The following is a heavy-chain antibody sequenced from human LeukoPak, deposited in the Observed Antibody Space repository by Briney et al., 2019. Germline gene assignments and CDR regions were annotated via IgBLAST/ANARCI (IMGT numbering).Heavy chain of an antibody. Sequence: GGSLRLSCAAYGFTFSSFSMNWVRQAPGKGLEWLSYISNSDSGSRIYDADSVRGRFTISRDNAKSSLYLQINSLRAEDTAVYYCVRDHQWTFDIWGQGTMVTVSS. CDR3: VRDHQWTFDI. CDR1: GFTFSSFS. V-gene: IGHV3-48*04. CDR2: ISNSDSGSRI. D-gene: IGHD6-19*01. J-gene: IGHJ3*02.